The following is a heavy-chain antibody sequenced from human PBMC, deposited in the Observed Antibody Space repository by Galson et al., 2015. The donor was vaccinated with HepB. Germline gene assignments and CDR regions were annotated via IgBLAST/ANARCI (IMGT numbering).Heavy chain of an antibody. CDR2: INPNSGGT. CDR1: GYTFTGYY. V-gene: IGHV1-2*04. Sequence: SVKVSCKASGYTFTGYYMHWVRQAPGQGLEWMGWINPNSGGTNYAQKFQGWVTMTRDTSISTAYMELSRLRSDDTAVYYCARSEDIVVNHFDYWGQGTLVTVSS. CDR3: ARSEDIVVNHFDY. J-gene: IGHJ4*02. D-gene: IGHD2-2*01.